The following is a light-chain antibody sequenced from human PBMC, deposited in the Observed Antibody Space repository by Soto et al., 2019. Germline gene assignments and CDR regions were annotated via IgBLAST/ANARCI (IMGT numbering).Light chain of an antibody. CDR1: QDIGTY. Sequence: AIRMTQSPSSFSASTGDRVSITCRATQDIGTYLAWYQQIPGKAPKLLIYDASTLQTGVPSRFSGSGSGTDFTLTISSLQPEDFATYYCQQYNSPLFGQGTRLEIK. J-gene: IGKJ5*01. CDR3: QQYNSPL. CDR2: DAS. V-gene: IGKV1-8*01.